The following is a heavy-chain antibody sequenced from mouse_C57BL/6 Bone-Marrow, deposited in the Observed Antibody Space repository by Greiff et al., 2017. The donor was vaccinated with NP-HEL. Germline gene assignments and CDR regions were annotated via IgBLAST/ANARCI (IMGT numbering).Heavy chain of an antibody. D-gene: IGHD1-1*01. Sequence: QVQLKESGAELARPGASVKLSCKASGYTFTSYGISWVKQRTGQGLEWIGEIYPRSGNTYYNEKFKGKATLTADKSSSTAYMELRSLTSEDSAVYFCARQTPKYYGSSYDFDYWGQGTTLTVSS. CDR1: GYTFTSYG. CDR3: ARQTPKYYGSSYDFDY. CDR2: IYPRSGNT. J-gene: IGHJ2*01. V-gene: IGHV1-81*01.